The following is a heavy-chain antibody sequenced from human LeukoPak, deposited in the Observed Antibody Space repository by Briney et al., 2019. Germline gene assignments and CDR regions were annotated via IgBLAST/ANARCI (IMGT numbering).Heavy chain of an antibody. V-gene: IGHV4-4*07. J-gene: IGHJ4*02. Sequence: SETLSLTCTVSGGSISSYYWSWIRQPAGKGLEWIGRIYTSGSTNYNPSLKSRVTMSVDTSKNQFSLKLCSVSAADTAVYYCARDTSSGWYFSYWGQGTLVTVSS. CDR1: GGSISSYY. CDR2: IYTSGST. CDR3: ARDTSSGWYFSY. D-gene: IGHD6-19*01.